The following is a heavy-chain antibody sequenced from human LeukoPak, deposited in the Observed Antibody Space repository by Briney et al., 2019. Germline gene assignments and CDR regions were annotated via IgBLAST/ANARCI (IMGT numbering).Heavy chain of an antibody. Sequence: GASVKVSCKASGGTFSSYAISWVRQAPGQGLEWTGGIIPIFGTANYAQKFQGRVTITADESTSTAYMELSSLRSEDTAVYYCARGGVVVPAAMLSWFDPWGQGTLVTVSS. CDR2: IIPIFGTA. CDR1: GGTFSSYA. J-gene: IGHJ5*02. D-gene: IGHD2-2*01. V-gene: IGHV1-69*13. CDR3: ARGGVVVPAAMLSWFDP.